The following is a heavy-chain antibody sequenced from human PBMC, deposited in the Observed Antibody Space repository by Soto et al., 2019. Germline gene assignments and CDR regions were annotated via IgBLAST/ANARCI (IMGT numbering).Heavy chain of an antibody. CDR1: GFTFSSYA. V-gene: IGHV3-23*01. CDR3: AKVPYPLHLGESYLWLVKEWRLYFDY. J-gene: IGHJ4*02. D-gene: IGHD3-16*01. CDR2: ISGSGGST. Sequence: GGSLRLSCAASGFTFSSYAMSWVRQAPGKGLEWVSAISGSGGSTYYADSVKGRFTISRDNSKNTLYLQMNSLRAEDTAVYYCAKVPYPLHLGESYLWLVKEWRLYFDYWGQGTLVTVSS.